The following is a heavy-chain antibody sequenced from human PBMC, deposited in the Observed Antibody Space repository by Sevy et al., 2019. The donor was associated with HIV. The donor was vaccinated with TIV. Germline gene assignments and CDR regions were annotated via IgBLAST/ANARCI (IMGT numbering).Heavy chain of an antibody. D-gene: IGHD6-19*01. CDR3: ARDAEGIAVDGMNWFDT. Sequence: ASVQVSCKGSGGTFSSYAISWVRQAPGQGLEWMGGIIPIFGTANYGQKFQGRVTITADESMSTAYMELSSLRSEDTYVYYCARDAEGIAVDGMNWFDTWGQGTLVTVSS. J-gene: IGHJ5*02. V-gene: IGHV1-69*13. CDR2: IIPIFGTA. CDR1: GGTFSSYA.